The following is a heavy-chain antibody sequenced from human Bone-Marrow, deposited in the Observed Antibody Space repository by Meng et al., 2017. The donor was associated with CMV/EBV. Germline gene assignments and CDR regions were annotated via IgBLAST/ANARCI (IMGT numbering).Heavy chain of an antibody. CDR3: ARDRGYCSSTSCFGAFEI. D-gene: IGHD2-2*01. V-gene: IGHV3-30-3*01. CDR1: GFTFSSYA. CDR2: ISYDGSNK. J-gene: IGHJ3*02. Sequence: GGSLRLSCAASGFTFSSYAMHWVHQAPGKGLEWVAVISYDGSNKYYADSVKGRFTISRDNSKNTLYLQMNSLRAEDTAVYYCARDRGYCSSTSCFGAFEIWGQGTMVTVSS.